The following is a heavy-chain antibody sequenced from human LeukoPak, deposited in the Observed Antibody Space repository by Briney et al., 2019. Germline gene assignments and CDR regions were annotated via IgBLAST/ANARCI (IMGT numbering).Heavy chain of an antibody. CDR2: ISYDGSNK. CDR1: GFSVSQHH. Sequence: GGSLRLSCVVSGFSVSQHHMSWVRQAPGKGLEWVAVISYDGSNKYYADSVKGRFTISRDNSKNTLYLQMNSLRAEDTAVYYCARGGRRWLQSHFDYWGQGTLVTVSS. D-gene: IGHD5-12*01. V-gene: IGHV3-30-3*01. J-gene: IGHJ4*02. CDR3: ARGGRRWLQSHFDY.